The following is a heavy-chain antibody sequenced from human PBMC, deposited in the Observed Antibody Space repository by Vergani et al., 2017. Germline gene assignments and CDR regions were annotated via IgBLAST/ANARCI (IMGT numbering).Heavy chain of an antibody. V-gene: IGHV4-34*01. CDR2: IYYSGST. CDR3: ARYDFWSGLDYMDV. Sequence: QVQLQQWGAGLLKPSETLSLTCAVYGGSFSGYYWSWIRQPPGKGLEWIGSIYYSGSTYYNPSLKSRVTISVDTSKNQFSLKLSSVTAADTAVYYCARYDFWSGLDYMDVWGKGTTVTVSS. D-gene: IGHD3-3*01. CDR1: GGSFSGYY. J-gene: IGHJ6*03.